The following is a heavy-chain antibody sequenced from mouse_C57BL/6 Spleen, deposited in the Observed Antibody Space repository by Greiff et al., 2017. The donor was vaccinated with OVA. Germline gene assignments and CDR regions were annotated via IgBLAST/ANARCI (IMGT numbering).Heavy chain of an antibody. CDR2: INPNNGGT. Sequence: VQLQQSGPELVKPGASVKISCKASGYTFTDYYMNWVKQSHGKSLEWIGDINPNNGGTSYNQKFKGKATLTVDKASSTAYMELRSLTSEDSAVYYCARILPSRVPYYFDYWGQGTTLTVSS. CDR1: GYTFTDYY. J-gene: IGHJ2*01. D-gene: IGHD1-1*01. CDR3: ARILPSRVPYYFDY. V-gene: IGHV1-26*01.